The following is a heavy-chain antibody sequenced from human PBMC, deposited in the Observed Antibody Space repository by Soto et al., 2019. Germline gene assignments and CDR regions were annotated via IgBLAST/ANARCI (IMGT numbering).Heavy chain of an antibody. V-gene: IGHV4-59*01. CDR3: AAGEASSRNLAPYYLDF. J-gene: IGHJ4*02. CDR2: IHYSGTT. CDR1: GGSMRNYF. Sequence: EALSLTCTVSGGSMRNYFWTWIRQPPGKGLEWIGYIHYSGTTSFFPSYNPSLRSRVTISEDTSKNQFSLKLLSVTTADTAVYFCAAGEASSRNLAPYYLDFWGQGTLVTVSS. D-gene: IGHD6-13*01.